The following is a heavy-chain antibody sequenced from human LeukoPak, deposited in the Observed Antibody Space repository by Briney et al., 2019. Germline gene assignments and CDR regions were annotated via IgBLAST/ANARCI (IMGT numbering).Heavy chain of an antibody. CDR1: GFTFITYA. CDR2: FSGSGGST. D-gene: IGHD6-19*01. J-gene: IGHJ4*02. Sequence: GGSLRLSCAASGFTFITYAMSWVRQAPGKGLEWVSVFSGSGGSTYYADSVKGRFTISRDNSRNTLYLQMNSLRAEDTAVYYCAKSVAGYNSGGFDYWGQGTVVTVSS. CDR3: AKSVAGYNSGGFDY. V-gene: IGHV3-23*01.